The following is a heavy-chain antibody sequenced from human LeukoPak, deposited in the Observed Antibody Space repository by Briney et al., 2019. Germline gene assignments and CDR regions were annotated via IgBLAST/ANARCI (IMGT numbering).Heavy chain of an antibody. CDR2: ISACNGNT. Sequence: SVHVSCKASGYMFTNYGISWVRPAPGQGLEWMGWISACNGNTNYAQKFQGRVTMTTDTSTNTAYMELRSLRSDDTAVYYCARVPDCGGDCTAGANWFDPWGQPTMVGDSS. V-gene: IGHV1-18*01. J-gene: IGHJ5*02. CDR3: ARVPDCGGDCTAGANWFDP. D-gene: IGHD2-21*02. CDR1: GYMFTNYG.